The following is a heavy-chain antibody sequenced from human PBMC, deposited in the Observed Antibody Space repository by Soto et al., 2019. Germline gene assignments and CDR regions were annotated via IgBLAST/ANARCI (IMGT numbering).Heavy chain of an antibody. J-gene: IGHJ6*02. CDR2: ISYDGGNK. CDR1: AYTFSRYG. V-gene: IGHV3-30*18. Sequence: QVQLVESGGGVVQPGRTLRLSCAASAYTFSRYGMHWLRQAQGKGMEWVALISYDGGNKYYTESVRGRFTISRDNAKNTLYLQMNSLRAEDTAVYFCAKETTLYSSSWYLSGMDVWGQGTTVIVSS. D-gene: IGHD6-13*01. CDR3: AKETTLYSSSWYLSGMDV.